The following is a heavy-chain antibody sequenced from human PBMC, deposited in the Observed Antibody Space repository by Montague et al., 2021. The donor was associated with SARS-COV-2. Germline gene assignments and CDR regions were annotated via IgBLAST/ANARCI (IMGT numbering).Heavy chain of an antibody. CDR1: GGSIGSYY. CDR3: ARSLDPSGTYYLPY. CDR2: IHYSGSN. Sequence: SETLSLTCSVSGGSIGSYYWSWLRQPPGKGLEWIGHIHYSGSNTYSHSFKSRGTISIDTPKNQFSLKLSSVTAADTAVYYCARSLDPSGTYYLPYWGQGTLVTVSS. D-gene: IGHD3-10*01. V-gene: IGHV4-59*01. J-gene: IGHJ4*02.